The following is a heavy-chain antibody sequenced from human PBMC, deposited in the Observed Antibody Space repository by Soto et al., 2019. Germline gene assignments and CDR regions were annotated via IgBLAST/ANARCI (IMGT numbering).Heavy chain of an antibody. J-gene: IGHJ4*02. CDR1: GGSISSSSYY. Sequence: PSETLSLTCTVSGGSISSSSYYWGWIRQPPGKGLEWIGCIYYSGSTYYNPSHKSRVTISVDTSKNQFSLKLSSVTAADTAVYYCARVREYQLLFFDYWGQGTLVTVSS. CDR2: IYYSGST. CDR3: ARVREYQLLFFDY. V-gene: IGHV4-39*07. D-gene: IGHD2-2*01.